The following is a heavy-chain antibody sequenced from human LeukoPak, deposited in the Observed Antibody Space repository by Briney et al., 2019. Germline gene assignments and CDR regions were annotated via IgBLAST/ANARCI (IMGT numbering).Heavy chain of an antibody. CDR2: IIPIFGTA. CDR3: AREVYGAHDY. J-gene: IGHJ4*02. Sequence: ASVKVSCKASGGTFSSYAISWVRQAPGQGLEWMGGIIPIFGTANYALKFQGRVTITADESTSTAYMELSSLRSEDTAVYYCAREVYGAHDYWGQGTLVTVSS. V-gene: IGHV1-69*13. D-gene: IGHD1-14*01. CDR1: GGTFSSYA.